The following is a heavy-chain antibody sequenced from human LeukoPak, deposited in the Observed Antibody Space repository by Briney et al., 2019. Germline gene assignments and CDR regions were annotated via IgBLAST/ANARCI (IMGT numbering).Heavy chain of an antibody. CDR1: GGSFSGYY. V-gene: IGHV4-34*01. CDR2: IDHSGST. D-gene: IGHD3-3*01. CDR3: ASSGRFLEQPWILYYFDY. Sequence: SETLSLTCAVYGGSFSGYYWSWIRQPPGKGLEWIGEIDHSGSTNYNPSLKSRVTISVDTSKNQFSLKLSSVTAADTAVYYCASSGRFLEQPWILYYFDYWGQGTLVTVSS. J-gene: IGHJ4*02.